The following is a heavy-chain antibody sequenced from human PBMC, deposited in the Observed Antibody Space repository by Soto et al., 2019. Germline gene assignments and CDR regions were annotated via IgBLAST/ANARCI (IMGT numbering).Heavy chain of an antibody. CDR3: ARGELP. D-gene: IGHD1-26*01. J-gene: IGHJ5*01. Sequence: QVQLQESGPGLVQPSQTLSLTCTVSGGSISSVGYYWSWIRQHPGTGLECIRHISYSGGTYYNTSLKNRVTISVDTSSNQFSLIVKAVTDADTAVYYCARGELPWGQGTLLPASS. CDR1: GGSISSVGYY. V-gene: IGHV4-31*03. CDR2: ISYSGGT.